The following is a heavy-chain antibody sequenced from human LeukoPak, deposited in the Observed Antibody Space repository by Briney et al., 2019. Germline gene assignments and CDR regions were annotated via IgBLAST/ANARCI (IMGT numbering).Heavy chain of an antibody. D-gene: IGHD6-13*01. CDR1: GFTFSSYE. CDR3: ARVRRSSSWRFDY. Sequence: GGSLRLSCAASGFTFSSYEMNWVRQAPGKGLEWVSYISSSGSTIYYADSVKGRFTISRDNAKNSLYLQMNSLRAEDTAVYYCARVRRSSSWRFDYWGQGTLVTVSS. V-gene: IGHV3-48*03. CDR2: ISSSGSTI. J-gene: IGHJ4*02.